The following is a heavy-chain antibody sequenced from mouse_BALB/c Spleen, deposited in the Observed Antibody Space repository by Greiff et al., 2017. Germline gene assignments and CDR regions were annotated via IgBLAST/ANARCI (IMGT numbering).Heavy chain of an antibody. CDR1: GYSITSGYY. V-gene: IGHV3-6*02. CDR2: ISYDGSN. Sequence: VQLKESGPGLVKPSQSLSLTCSVTGYSITSGYYWNWIRQFPGNKLEWMGYISYDGSNNYNPSLKNRISITRDTSKNQFFLKLNSVTTEDTATYYCAREGTYYRYPYAMDYWGQGTSVTVSS. D-gene: IGHD2-14*01. CDR3: AREGTYYRYPYAMDY. J-gene: IGHJ4*01.